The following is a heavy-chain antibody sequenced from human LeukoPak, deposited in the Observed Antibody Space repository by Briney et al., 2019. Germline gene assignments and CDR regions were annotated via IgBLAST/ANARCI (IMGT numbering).Heavy chain of an antibody. V-gene: IGHV1-18*01. D-gene: IGHD6-6*01. Sequence: ASVKVSCKASGYTFTSYGISWVRQAPGQGPEWMGWISGYNGNTNYEQKFQGRVIMTTDTSTSTAYMELRSLRSDDTAVYYCARDGSSSSFDYWGQGPLSPSPQ. CDR3: ARDGSSSSFDY. CDR1: GYTFTSYG. J-gene: IGHJ4*02. CDR2: ISGYNGNT.